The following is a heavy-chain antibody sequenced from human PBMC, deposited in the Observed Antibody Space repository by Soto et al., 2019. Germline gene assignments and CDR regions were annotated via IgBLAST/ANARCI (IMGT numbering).Heavy chain of an antibody. D-gene: IGHD1-7*01. Sequence: QVQLQESGPGLVKPSQTLSLTCTVSGGSISSGVYYWSWIRQHPGKGLERIGYIYYSGSTYYNPSLKSRFTISVDTSKNQFSLKLSSVTAADTAVYYCARIWNYADEDYYYMDVWGKGTTVTVSS. CDR1: GGSISSGVYY. J-gene: IGHJ6*03. V-gene: IGHV4-31*03. CDR3: ARIWNYADEDYYYMDV. CDR2: IYYSGST.